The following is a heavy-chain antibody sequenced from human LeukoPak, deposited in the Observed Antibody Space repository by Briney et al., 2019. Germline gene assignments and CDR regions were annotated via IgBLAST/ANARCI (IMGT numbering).Heavy chain of an antibody. CDR2: ISSSSSYI. CDR3: AREGAYYGSGSPDY. V-gene: IGHV3-21*01. Sequence: PGGSLRLSCAASGFTFSSYSMNWVRQAPGKGLEWVSSISSSSSYIYYADSVKGRFIISRDNAKNSLYLQMNSLRAEDTAVYYCAREGAYYGSGSPDYWGQGTLVTVSS. J-gene: IGHJ4*02. CDR1: GFTFSSYS. D-gene: IGHD3-10*01.